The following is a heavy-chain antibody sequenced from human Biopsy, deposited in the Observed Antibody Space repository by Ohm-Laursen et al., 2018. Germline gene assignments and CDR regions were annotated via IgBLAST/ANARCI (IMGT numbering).Heavy chain of an antibody. CDR2: ISFNSGTI. J-gene: IGHJ3*02. CDR3: ARPNLREWELHNAFDI. V-gene: IGHV3-9*01. CDR1: GFIFADYA. D-gene: IGHD1-26*01. Sequence: SLRLSCAASGFIFADYAMHWVRQAPGKGLEWVSTISFNSGTIDYADSVKGRFTISRDNSKNTLYLQMNSLRAEDTAVYYCARPNLREWELHNAFDIWGQGTMVTVSS.